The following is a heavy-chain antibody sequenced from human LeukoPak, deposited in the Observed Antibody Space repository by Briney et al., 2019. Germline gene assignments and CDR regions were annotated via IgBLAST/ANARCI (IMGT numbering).Heavy chain of an antibody. D-gene: IGHD3-22*01. Sequence: TSETLSLTCAVYGGSFSGYYWSWIRQPPGKGLEWIGEINHSGSTNYNPSLKSRVTISVDTSKNQFSLKLSSVTAADTAVYYCARHRRITMIVVVKGRAFDIWGQGTMVTVSS. V-gene: IGHV4-34*01. CDR1: GGSFSGYY. CDR3: ARHRRITMIVVVKGRAFDI. CDR2: INHSGST. J-gene: IGHJ3*02.